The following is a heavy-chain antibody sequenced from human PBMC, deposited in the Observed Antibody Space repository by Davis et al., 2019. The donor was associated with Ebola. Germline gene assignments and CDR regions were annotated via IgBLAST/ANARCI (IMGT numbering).Heavy chain of an antibody. CDR1: GYTFTSYW. V-gene: IGHV5-10-1*01. CDR3: ARGEPAAAHPYYYYGMDV. CDR2: IDPSDSYT. J-gene: IGHJ6*02. D-gene: IGHD2-2*01. Sequence: GESLKISCKGSGYTFTSYWISWVRQMPGKGLEWMGRIDPSDSYTNYSPSFQGHVTISADKSISTAYLQWSSLKASDTAMYYCARGEPAAAHPYYYYGMDVWGQGTTVTVSS.